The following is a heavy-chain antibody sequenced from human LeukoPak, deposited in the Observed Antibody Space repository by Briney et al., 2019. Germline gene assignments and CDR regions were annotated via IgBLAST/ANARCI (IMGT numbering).Heavy chain of an antibody. D-gene: IGHD2-21*02. CDR1: GGTFSSYT. CDR2: IIPILGIA. CDR3: ARGQAGVYCGGDCYPHPLDY. V-gene: IGHV1-69*16. Sequence: GSSVKVSCKASGGTFSSYTISWVRQAPGQGLEWMGRIIPILGIANYAQKFQGRVTITTDESTSTAYMELSSLRSEDTAVYYCARGQAGVYCGGDCYPHPLDYWGQGTLVTVSS. J-gene: IGHJ4*02.